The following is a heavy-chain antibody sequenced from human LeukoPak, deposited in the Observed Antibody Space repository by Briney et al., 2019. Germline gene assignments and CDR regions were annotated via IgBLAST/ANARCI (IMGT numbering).Heavy chain of an antibody. Sequence: PGGSLRLSCAASGFTFKSYWMYWVRQAPGKGLVYVSRINSDGTSSSSADSVKGRFTISRDNAKNTLYLQMNNLRAEDTAVYYCARGDSSSFYSFFYGLDVWGQGTTVTVSS. V-gene: IGHV3-74*01. CDR1: GFTFKSYW. D-gene: IGHD6-13*01. CDR3: ARGDSSSFYSFFYGLDV. J-gene: IGHJ6*02. CDR2: INSDGTSS.